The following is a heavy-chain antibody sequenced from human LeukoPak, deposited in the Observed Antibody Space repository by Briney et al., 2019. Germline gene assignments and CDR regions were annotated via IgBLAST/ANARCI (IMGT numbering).Heavy chain of an antibody. CDR1: GFTVSSNY. CDR3: AREREGGYSYGFDY. J-gene: IGHJ4*02. CDR2: IYSGGST. V-gene: IGHV3-53*01. Sequence: GGSLRLSCAASGFTVSSNYMSWVRQAPGKGLEWVSVIYSGGSTYYADSVKGRFTISRDNSKNTLYLQMNSLRAEDTAVYYCAREREGGYSYGFDYWGQGTLVTASS. D-gene: IGHD5-18*01.